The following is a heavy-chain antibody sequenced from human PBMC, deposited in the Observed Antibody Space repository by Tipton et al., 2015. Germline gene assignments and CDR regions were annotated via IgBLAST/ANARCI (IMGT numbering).Heavy chain of an antibody. CDR3: ARAPTPGGNSHYYYGLDV. CDR1: GYTFTNYP. V-gene: IGHV1-18*01. J-gene: IGHJ6*02. Sequence: QLVQSGPEVKKPGASVKVSCKTSGYTFTNYPITWVRQAPGQGLEWMGWISTYNGNTNYAQNLQGRLTMTTDTSTSTAYMELRSLRSDDTAVYYCARAPTPGGNSHYYYGLDVWGQGTTVAVSS. CDR2: ISTYNGNT. D-gene: IGHD4-23*01.